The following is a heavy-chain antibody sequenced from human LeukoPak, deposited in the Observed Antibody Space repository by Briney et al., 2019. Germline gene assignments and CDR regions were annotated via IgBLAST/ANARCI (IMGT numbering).Heavy chain of an antibody. V-gene: IGHV4-4*09. CDR2: THTSGSP. CDR1: GGSMTHYF. D-gene: IGHD2-2*01. J-gene: IGHJ5*02. Sequence: SGTLSLTCTVSGGSMTHYFWNWIRQAPGKGLEWIGYTHTSGSPDYSRYLKSRVTISLDTSKNHFSLMLSSVTAADTAVYFCARATQRYCSGTTCFPYWFDTWGQGTLATVSS. CDR3: ARATQRYCSGTTCFPYWFDT.